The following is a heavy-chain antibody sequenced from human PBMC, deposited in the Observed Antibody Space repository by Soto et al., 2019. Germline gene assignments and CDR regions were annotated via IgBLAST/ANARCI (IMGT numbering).Heavy chain of an antibody. D-gene: IGHD6-13*01. CDR1: GGSFSGYY. J-gene: IGHJ5*02. CDR3: AREYEQQLLGRWSDP. CDR2: INHSGST. Sequence: SETLSLTCAVYGGSFSGYYWSWIRQPPGKGLEWIGEINHSGSTNYNPSLKSRVTISVDTSKNQFSLKLSSVTAADTAVYYCAREYEQQLLGRWSDPWGQGPLVTVSS. V-gene: IGHV4-34*01.